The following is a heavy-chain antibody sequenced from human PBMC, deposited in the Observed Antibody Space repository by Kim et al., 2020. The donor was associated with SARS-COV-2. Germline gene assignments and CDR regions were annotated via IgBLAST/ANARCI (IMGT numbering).Heavy chain of an antibody. CDR2: ISGSGGST. V-gene: IGHV3-23*01. J-gene: IGHJ5*02. D-gene: IGHD2-21*01. Sequence: GGSLRLSCAASGFTFSSYAMSWVRQAPGKGLEWVSAISGSGGSTYYADSVKGRFTISRDNSKNTLYLQMNSLRAEDTAVYYCARETDRVVVIEGNWFDPWGQGTLVTVSS. CDR3: ARETDRVVVIEGNWFDP. CDR1: GFTFSSYA.